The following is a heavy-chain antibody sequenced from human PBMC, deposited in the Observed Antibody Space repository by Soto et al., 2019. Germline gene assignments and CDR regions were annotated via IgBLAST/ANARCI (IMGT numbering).Heavy chain of an antibody. CDR2: IYPGDSDT. J-gene: IGHJ6*02. CDR1: GYIFTNYW. CDR3: ARRIAAAGTFYGMDV. V-gene: IGHV5-51*01. Sequence: PGESLKISCQGSGYIFTNYWIGWVRQMPGKGLEWMGIIYPGDSDTRYSPSFQGQVTISADKSISTAYLQWSSLKASDTAMYYCARRIAAAGTFYGMDVWGQGTTVTVS. D-gene: IGHD6-13*01.